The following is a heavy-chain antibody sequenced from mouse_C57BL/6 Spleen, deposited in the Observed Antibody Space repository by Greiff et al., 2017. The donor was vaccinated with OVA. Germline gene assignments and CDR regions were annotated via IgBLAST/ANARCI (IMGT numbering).Heavy chain of an antibody. V-gene: IGHV5-12*01. CDR3: ARQTPLSSGYPLYYAMDY. Sequence: EVQGVESGGGLVQPGGSLKLSCAASGFTFSDYYMYWVRQTPEKRLEWVAYISNGGGSTYYPDTVKGRFTISRDNAKNTLYLQMSRLKSEDTAMYYCARQTPLSSGYPLYYAMDYWGQGTSVTVSS. CDR2: ISNGGGST. CDR1: GFTFSDYY. D-gene: IGHD3-2*02. J-gene: IGHJ4*01.